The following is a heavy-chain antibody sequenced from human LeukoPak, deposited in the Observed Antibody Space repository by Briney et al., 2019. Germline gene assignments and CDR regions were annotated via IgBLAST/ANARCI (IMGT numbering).Heavy chain of an antibody. CDR1: GFTFRSYS. CDR3: ARDRGGTLMVYARGKDYYYMDV. CDR2: ITGSSYYT. Sequence: GGSLRLSCAASGFTFRSYSMNWVRQAPGKGLEWISSITGSSYYTYYADSVRGRFTIPRDNAKNSLYLQMSSLRAEDTAVYYCARDRGGTLMVYARGKDYYYMDVWGKGTTVTVSS. J-gene: IGHJ6*03. D-gene: IGHD2-8*01. V-gene: IGHV3-21*01.